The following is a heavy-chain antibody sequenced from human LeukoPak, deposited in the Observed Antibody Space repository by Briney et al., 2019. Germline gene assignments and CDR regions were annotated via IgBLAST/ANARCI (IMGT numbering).Heavy chain of an antibody. Sequence: GGSLRLSCAASGFTFSNYAMSWVRQAPGKGLEWVSVISDSGDSTYYADSVKGRFTISRDNFQNTVYLQMNGLRVEGTAVYCCAKDRTSLMVRGSFGYWGQGTLVTVSS. CDR3: AKDRTSLMVRGSFGY. J-gene: IGHJ4*02. CDR1: GFTFSNYA. CDR2: ISDSGDST. V-gene: IGHV3-23*01. D-gene: IGHD3-10*01.